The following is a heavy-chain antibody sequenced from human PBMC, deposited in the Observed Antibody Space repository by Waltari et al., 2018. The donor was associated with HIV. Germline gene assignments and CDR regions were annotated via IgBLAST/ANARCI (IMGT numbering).Heavy chain of an antibody. D-gene: IGHD6-19*01. V-gene: IGHV4-61*02. CDR1: GGSLSSGSYS. J-gene: IGHJ5*02. CDR3: ARVSLAGWFDP. Sequence: QVQLQESGPGLVKPSQTLSLTCTVSGGSLSSGSYSWGCIRQPAGKGLEWIGRVYTSGTTNYNPSLKSRVTISVDTSKNQISLKMRSVTATDTAVYYCARVSLAGWFDPWGQGTLVTVSS. CDR2: VYTSGTT.